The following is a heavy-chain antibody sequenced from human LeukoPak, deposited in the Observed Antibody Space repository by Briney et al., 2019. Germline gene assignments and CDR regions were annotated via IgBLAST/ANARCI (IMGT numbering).Heavy chain of an antibody. V-gene: IGHV1-46*01. J-gene: IGHJ6*03. CDR3: ARTSSYSSSLLYYYYYMDV. D-gene: IGHD6-6*01. Sequence: ASVKVSCKASGYAFTSYYMHWVRQAPGQGLEWMGIINPSGGSTSYAQKFQGRVTMTRDMSTSTAYMELRSLRSDDTAVYYCARTSSYSSSLLYYYYYMDVWGKGTTVTVSS. CDR2: INPSGGST. CDR1: GYAFTSYY.